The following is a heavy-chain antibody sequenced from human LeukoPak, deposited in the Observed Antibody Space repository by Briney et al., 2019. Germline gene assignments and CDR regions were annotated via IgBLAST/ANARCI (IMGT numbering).Heavy chain of an antibody. CDR2: ILYDGSKE. D-gene: IGHD2-2*01. CDR3: ATGYSSTW. J-gene: IGHJ4*02. V-gene: IGHV3-30-3*01. CDR1: GFTVSSNY. Sequence: GGSLRLSCAASGFTVSSNYMSWVRQAPGKGLEWVAVILYDGSKEFYADSVRGRFTISRDNSKNMLYLQMNSLRTEDTAMYYCATGYSSTWWGQGTLVTVSS.